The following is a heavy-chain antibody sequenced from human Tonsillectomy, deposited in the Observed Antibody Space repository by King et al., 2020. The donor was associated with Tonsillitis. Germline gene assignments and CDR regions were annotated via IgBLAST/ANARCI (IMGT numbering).Heavy chain of an antibody. CDR2: IYLDDDR. CDR3: AHWSYYDFSRPERGWGYFDY. D-gene: IGHD3-3*01. Sequence: TLKESGPTLVKPTQTLTLTCTFSGFSLSTSGVGVGWIRQPSGKALEWLALIYLDDDRLYSPSLKSRLPITKDTPKNQVVLTMTNMGPVDTATYYCAHWSYYDFSRPERGWGYFDYWGQGTLVTVSS. J-gene: IGHJ4*02. CDR1: GFSLSTSGVG. V-gene: IGHV2-5*02.